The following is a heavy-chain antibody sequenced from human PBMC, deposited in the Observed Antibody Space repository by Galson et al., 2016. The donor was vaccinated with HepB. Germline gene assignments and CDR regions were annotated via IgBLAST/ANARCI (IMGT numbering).Heavy chain of an antibody. CDR3: TRADGILKTQFDP. CDR1: GSSLTESF. CDR2: FDPDNDIR. J-gene: IGHJ5*02. D-gene: IGHD2-8*01. Sequence: SVKVSCKVSGSSLTESFIHWVRETPGGGLEWMGKFDPDNDIRIYSQKFQGRVTLTEDTSTDTVFMELLSLRYDDTAVYYCTRADGILKTQFDPWGQGTLVTVSS. V-gene: IGHV1-24*01.